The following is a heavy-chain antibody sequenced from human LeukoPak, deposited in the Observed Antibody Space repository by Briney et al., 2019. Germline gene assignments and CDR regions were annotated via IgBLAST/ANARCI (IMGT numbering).Heavy chain of an antibody. Sequence: GGSLRLSCAASGFTFSSYAMHWVRQAPGKGLEWVAVRSYDGSNKYYADSVKGRFTISRDNSKNTLYLQMNSLRAEDTAVYYCARSDEEAYYFDYWGQGTLVTVSS. V-gene: IGHV3-30-3*01. J-gene: IGHJ4*02. CDR1: GFTFSSYA. CDR2: RSYDGSNK. CDR3: ARSDEEAYYFDY.